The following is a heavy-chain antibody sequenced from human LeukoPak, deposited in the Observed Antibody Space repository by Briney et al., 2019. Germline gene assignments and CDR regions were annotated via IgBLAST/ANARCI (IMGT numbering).Heavy chain of an antibody. Sequence: ASVKVSCKASGYTFTSYGISWVRQAPGQGLEWMGWISAYNGNTNYAQKLQGRVTMTTDTSTSTAYMELRSLRSDDTAVYYCARQYYDYVWGSYRYYYFDYWGQGTLVTVSS. D-gene: IGHD3-16*02. CDR1: GYTFTSYG. CDR3: ARQYYDYVWGSYRYYYFDY. CDR2: ISAYNGNT. J-gene: IGHJ4*02. V-gene: IGHV1-18*01.